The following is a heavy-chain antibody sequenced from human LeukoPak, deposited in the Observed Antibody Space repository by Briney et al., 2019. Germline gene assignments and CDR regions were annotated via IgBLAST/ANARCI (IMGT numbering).Heavy chain of an antibody. CDR2: ISSSSSYI. CDR1: GFTFSSYS. V-gene: IGHV3-21*01. J-gene: IGHJ6*02. Sequence: GGSLRLSCAASGFTFSSYSMTWVRQAPGKGLEWVSSISSSSSYIYYADSVKGRFTISRDNAKTSLYLQMNSLRAEDTAVYYCARDTYCSSTSCYFVHYYYYGMDVWGQGTTVTVSS. D-gene: IGHD2-2*01. CDR3: ARDTYCSSTSCYFVHYYYYGMDV.